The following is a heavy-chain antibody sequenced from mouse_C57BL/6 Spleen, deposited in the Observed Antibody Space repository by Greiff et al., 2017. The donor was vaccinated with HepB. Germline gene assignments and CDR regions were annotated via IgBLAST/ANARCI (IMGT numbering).Heavy chain of an antibody. CDR2: IRNKANGYTT. CDR3: ARAGYGSFFDY. D-gene: IGHD1-1*01. V-gene: IGHV7-3*01. Sequence: EVMLVESGGGLVQPGGSLSLSCAASGFTFTDYYMSWVRQPPGKALEWLGFIRNKANGYTTEYSASVKGRFTISRENSQSILYLQMNALRAEDSATYYCARAGYGSFFDYWGQGTTLTVSS. CDR1: GFTFTDYY. J-gene: IGHJ2*01.